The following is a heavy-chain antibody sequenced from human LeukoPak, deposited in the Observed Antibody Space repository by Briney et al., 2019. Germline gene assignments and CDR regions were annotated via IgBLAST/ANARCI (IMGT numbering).Heavy chain of an antibody. J-gene: IGHJ4*02. D-gene: IGHD3-10*01. CDR1: GGSISSYY. CDR3: ARHGSGSYYNVASRYYFDY. Sequence: SETLSLTCTVSGGSISSYYWSWIRQPPGKGLEWIGYIYYSGSTNYNPSLKSRVTISVDTSKNQFSLKLSSVTAADTAVYYCARHGSGSYYNVASRYYFDYWGQGTLVTVPS. CDR2: IYYSGST. V-gene: IGHV4-59*08.